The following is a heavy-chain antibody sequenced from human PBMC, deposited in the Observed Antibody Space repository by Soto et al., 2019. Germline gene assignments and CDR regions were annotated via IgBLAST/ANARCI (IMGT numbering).Heavy chain of an antibody. J-gene: IGHJ6*02. CDR1: GFIFSDYY. V-gene: IGHV3-11*04. D-gene: IGHD3-16*01. CDR3: AGEPKGGAYDMDV. CDR2: ISSSDNII. Sequence: GGSLRLSCAASGFIFSDYYMSWIRQAPGKGLEWISYISSSDNIIYYADSVKGRFTISRDNAKNSLYLQMHSLRAEDTAVYYCAGEPKGGAYDMDVWGQGTTVTVSS.